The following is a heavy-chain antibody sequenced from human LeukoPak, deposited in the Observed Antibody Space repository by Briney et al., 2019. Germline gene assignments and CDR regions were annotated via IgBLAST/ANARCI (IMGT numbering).Heavy chain of an antibody. D-gene: IGHD7-27*01. J-gene: IGHJ4*02. V-gene: IGHV5-51*01. Sequence: GESLKISCKGSGYSFTSYWIGWVRQMPGKGLEWMGIIYPGDSDTRYSPSFQVQVTISADKSISTAYLQWSSLKASDTAMYYCARWTPGGHRGDVSYFDYWGQGTLVTVSS. CDR2: IYPGDSDT. CDR3: ARWTPGGHRGDVSYFDY. CDR1: GYSFTSYW.